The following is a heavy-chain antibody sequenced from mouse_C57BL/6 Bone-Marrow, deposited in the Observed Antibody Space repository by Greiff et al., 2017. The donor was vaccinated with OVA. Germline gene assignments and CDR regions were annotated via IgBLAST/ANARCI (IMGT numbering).Heavy chain of an antibody. J-gene: IGHJ2*01. CDR1: GFTFSSYG. CDR2: ISSGGSYT. CDR3: ARQGYGLDY. Sequence: EVQLVESGGDLVKPGGSLKLSCAASGFTFSSYGMSWVRQTPDKRLEWVATISSGGSYTYYPDSVKGRFTISRDNAKNTLDLQMSSLKSEDTAMYYCARQGYGLDYWGQGTTLTVSS. D-gene: IGHD1-1*01. V-gene: IGHV5-6*01.